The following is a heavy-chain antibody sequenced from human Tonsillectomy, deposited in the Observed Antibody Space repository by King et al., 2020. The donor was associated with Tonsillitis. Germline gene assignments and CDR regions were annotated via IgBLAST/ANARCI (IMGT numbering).Heavy chain of an antibody. CDR1: GLTFIHGW. Sequence: EVQLVESGGDLVKPGESLRLSCAASGLTFIHGWMSWVRQAPGKGLEWVASIKGKKYGGATDYAAPVKGRFAISRDDSKNTVYLQMDSLKAEDTAVYYCTLDQGGNLYHGMNVWGQGTTVTV. V-gene: IGHV3-15*01. D-gene: IGHD1-14*01. J-gene: IGHJ6*02. CDR3: TLDQGGNLYHGMNV. CDR2: IKGKKYGGAT.